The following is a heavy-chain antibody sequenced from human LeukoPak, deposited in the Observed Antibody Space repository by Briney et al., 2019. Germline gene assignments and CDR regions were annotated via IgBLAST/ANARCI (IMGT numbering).Heavy chain of an antibody. V-gene: IGHV3-7*04. CDR3: ARAPYYESSGPL. CDR2: IRQDGLEK. D-gene: IGHD3-22*01. J-gene: IGHJ4*02. Sequence: GGSLRLSCAASGFTFSRHWMSWVRQAPGKGLEWVANIRQDGLEKYYVASVQGRFTISRGNAKNSLYLQMNSLKADDAAVYYCARAPYYESSGPLWGQGTLVSVSS. CDR1: GFTFSRHW.